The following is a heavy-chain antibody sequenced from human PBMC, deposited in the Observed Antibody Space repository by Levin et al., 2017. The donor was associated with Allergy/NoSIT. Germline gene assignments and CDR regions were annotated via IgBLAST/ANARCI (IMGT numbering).Heavy chain of an antibody. J-gene: IGHJ4*02. CDR3: TSYLAP. V-gene: IGHV3-15*01. CDR2: IKTKTDGGST. D-gene: IGHD3-10*01. Sequence: GESLKISCAASGFSFTNAWMTWVRQAPGKGLEWVGRIKTKTDGGSTDYAAPVKGRFTISRDDSKNTLFLQMDSLITEDTAVYYCTSYLAPRGQGTLVTVSS. CDR1: GFSFTNAW.